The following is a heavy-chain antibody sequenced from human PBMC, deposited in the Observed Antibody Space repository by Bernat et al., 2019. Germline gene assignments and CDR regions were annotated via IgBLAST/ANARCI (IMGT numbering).Heavy chain of an antibody. CDR3: AKDTNMDV. D-gene: IGHD3-3*01. J-gene: IGHJ6*03. CDR1: GFTFSSYG. Sequence: QVQLLESGGGVVQPGRSLRLSCAASGFTFSSYGMHWVRQAPGKGLEWVAVISYDGSNKYYADSVKGRFTISRDNSKNTLYLQMNSLRAEDTAVYYCAKDTNMDVWGKGTTVTVSS. V-gene: IGHV3-30*18. CDR2: ISYDGSNK.